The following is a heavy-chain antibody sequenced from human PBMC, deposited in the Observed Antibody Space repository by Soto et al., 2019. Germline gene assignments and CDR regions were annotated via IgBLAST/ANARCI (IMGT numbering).Heavy chain of an antibody. CDR3: AKAFYNGNSDFGY. J-gene: IGHJ4*02. CDR1: GLGLRNFW. CDR2: INPDGGAK. V-gene: IGHV3-7*03. D-gene: IGHD3-10*01. Sequence: EVHLVESGGGLVQPGGSLRLPCAASGLGLRNFWLPWAPRAQGKGLEWVANINPDGGAKYYVESVKGRFSISRDNAKNSLYLQMSSLRAEDTAVYYCAKAFYNGNSDFGYWGQGTLVTVSS.